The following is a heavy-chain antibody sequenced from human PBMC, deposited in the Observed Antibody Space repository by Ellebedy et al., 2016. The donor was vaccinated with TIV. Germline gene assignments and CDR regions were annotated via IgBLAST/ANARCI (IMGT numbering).Heavy chain of an antibody. CDR2: MYPGDSDI. Sequence: GESLKISXQASGYTFIRHWIGWVRQKPGKGLEWMAMMYPGDSDIKYSPAFQGQVTMSVDESINTAYLHWNSLKATDAAMYYCARGHCRSISCDADPLDLWGQGTVVTVSS. D-gene: IGHD2-2*01. CDR3: ARGHCRSISCDADPLDL. CDR1: GYTFIRHW. V-gene: IGHV5-51*01. J-gene: IGHJ3*01.